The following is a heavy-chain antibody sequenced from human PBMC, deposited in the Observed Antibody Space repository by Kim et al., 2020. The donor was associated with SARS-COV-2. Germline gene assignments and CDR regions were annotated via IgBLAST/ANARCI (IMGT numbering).Heavy chain of an antibody. V-gene: IGHV3-23*01. J-gene: IGHJ2*01. Sequence: GGSLRLSCAGSGFTFSSYAMSWVRQAPGKGLEWVSSLSGGGGGTYYADSVKGRFTISRDNSKNTVYLQMNSLRAEDTAVYYCAKDPQGGYTYGSGSFLGGWYFGHWGRGTLITVSS. D-gene: IGHD3-10*01. CDR3: AKDPQGGYTYGSGSFLGGWYFGH. CDR1: GFTFSSYA. CDR2: LSGGGGGT.